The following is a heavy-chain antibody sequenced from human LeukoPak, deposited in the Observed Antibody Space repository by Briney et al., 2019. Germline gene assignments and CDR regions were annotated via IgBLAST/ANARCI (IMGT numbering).Heavy chain of an antibody. J-gene: IGHJ4*02. CDR1: GFTFSSYW. Sequence: GGSLRLSCAASGFTFSSYWMSWVRQAPGKGLEWVANIKQDGSEKYYVDSVKGRFTISRDNAKNSLYLQMNSLRAEDTAVYYCARGSSSWQITLRFDYWGQGTLVTVSS. CDR3: ARGSSSWQITLRFDY. V-gene: IGHV3-7*03. CDR2: IKQDGSEK. D-gene: IGHD6-13*01.